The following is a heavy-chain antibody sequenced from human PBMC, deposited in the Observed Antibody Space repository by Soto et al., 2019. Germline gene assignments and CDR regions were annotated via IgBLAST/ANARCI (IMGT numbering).Heavy chain of an antibody. D-gene: IGHD6-13*01. V-gene: IGHV1-18*01. CDR3: ASGLYSSSWYAFDF. CDR1: GYTFTSYG. CDR2: VSASNGNT. Sequence: QVQLVQSGAEVKKPGASVKVSCKASGYTFTSYGISWVRQAPGQGLEWMGWVSASNGNTNYAQKPPGRATRTTATATSAPYLGRSSLTTADTAVYYCASGLYSSSWYAFDFWGQGPLVAVSS. J-gene: IGHJ4*02.